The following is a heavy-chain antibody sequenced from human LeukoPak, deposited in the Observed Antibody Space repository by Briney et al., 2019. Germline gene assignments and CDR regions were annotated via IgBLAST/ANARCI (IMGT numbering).Heavy chain of an antibody. CDR1: GFIFSDYF. CDR3: EGRATGLPEY. D-gene: IGHD3-9*01. Sequence: GGSLRLSCEASGFIFSDYFMTWVRQAPGKGLEWVSYITSGGGAVYYADSVKGRFTISRDDAESSLYLQMNNLRVDDTAVYYCEGRATGLPEYWGQGSLVTVSS. CDR2: ITSGGGAV. V-gene: IGHV3-11*04. J-gene: IGHJ4*02.